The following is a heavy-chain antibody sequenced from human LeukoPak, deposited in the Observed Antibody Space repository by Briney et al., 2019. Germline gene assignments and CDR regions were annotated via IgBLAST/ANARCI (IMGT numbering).Heavy chain of an antibody. D-gene: IGHD2-2*01. CDR1: GFTFDDYG. CDR2: INWNGGST. Sequence: GGSLRLFCAASGFTFDDYGMSWVRQAPGKGLEWVSGINWNGGSTGYADSVKGRFTISRDNAKNSLYLQMNSLRAEDTALYYCARYCSSTSCSLVGYYYYYMDVWGKGTTVTVSS. J-gene: IGHJ6*03. V-gene: IGHV3-20*04. CDR3: ARYCSSTSCSLVGYYYYYMDV.